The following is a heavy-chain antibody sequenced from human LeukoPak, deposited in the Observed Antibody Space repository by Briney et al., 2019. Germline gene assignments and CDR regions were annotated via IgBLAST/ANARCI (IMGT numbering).Heavy chain of an antibody. J-gene: IGHJ6*02. V-gene: IGHV3-7*01. Sequence: GGSLRLSCAASGLTLSVYWMTWVRQAPGKGLEWVAIIKPDGSEQYYVDSMKGRFTISRDNAKNSLYLQMNSLRVEDTAVYYCARAGVPYGMDLWGQGTTVTLSS. CDR3: ARAGVPYGMDL. CDR2: IKPDGSEQ. D-gene: IGHD6-6*01. CDR1: GLTLSVYW.